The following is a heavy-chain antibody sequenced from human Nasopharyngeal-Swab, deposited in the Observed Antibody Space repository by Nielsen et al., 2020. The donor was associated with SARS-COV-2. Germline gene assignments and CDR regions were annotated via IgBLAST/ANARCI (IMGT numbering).Heavy chain of an antibody. CDR1: GFTFSSYS. J-gene: IGHJ3*02. CDR3: ARGVDYDSSGYYYREAFDI. CDR2: ISSSSSTI. Sequence: GESLKISCAASGFTFSSYSMNWVRQAPGKGLEWVSYISSSSSTIYYADSVKGRFTISRDNAKNSLYLQMNSLRAEDTAVYYCARGVDYDSSGYYYREAFDIWGQGTMVTVSS. V-gene: IGHV3-48*01. D-gene: IGHD3-22*01.